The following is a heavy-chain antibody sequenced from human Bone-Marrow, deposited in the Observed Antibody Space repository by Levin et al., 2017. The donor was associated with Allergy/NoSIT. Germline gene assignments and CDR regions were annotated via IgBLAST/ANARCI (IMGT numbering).Heavy chain of an antibody. V-gene: IGHV3-48*01. CDR2: ISSSISTV. CDR3: ARSEGPIDY. Sequence: GESLKISCVASGFMFSNYDMNWVRQAPGKGLEWVSFISSSISTVYYADSVKGRFTISRDNAKNSLYLQMNSLGAEDTSVYYCARSEGPIDYWGQGTLVTVSS. J-gene: IGHJ4*02. CDR1: GFMFSNYD.